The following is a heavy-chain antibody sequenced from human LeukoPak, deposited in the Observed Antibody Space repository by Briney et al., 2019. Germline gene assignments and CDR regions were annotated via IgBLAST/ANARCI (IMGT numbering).Heavy chain of an antibody. Sequence: GGSLRLSCAASGFTFSRYAMHWVRQAPGKGLEWVAVISYDGSNKYYADSVKGRFTISRDNSKNTLYLLMNSLRAEDTAVYYCATKDRGGNIDYCGQGTLVTVSS. CDR1: GFTFSRYA. D-gene: IGHD3-10*01. CDR2: ISYDGSNK. V-gene: IGHV3-30*04. CDR3: ATKDRGGNIDY. J-gene: IGHJ4*02.